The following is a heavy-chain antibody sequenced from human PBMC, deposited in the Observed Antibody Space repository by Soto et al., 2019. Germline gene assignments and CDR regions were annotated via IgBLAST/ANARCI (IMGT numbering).Heavy chain of an antibody. J-gene: IGHJ4*02. Sequence: EERLVQSGGGLVQPGGSLRLSCAASGFSVGGNYMSWVRQAPGKGLELVSLIYSGGNPFYADSMKGRFTLSRDNSNNMLYLPMDSLRAEDTAVYYCARGPNSDCWGQGTLVIVSS. V-gene: IGHV3-53*01. CDR2: IYSGGNP. D-gene: IGHD2-21*01. CDR1: GFSVGGNY. CDR3: ARGPNSDC.